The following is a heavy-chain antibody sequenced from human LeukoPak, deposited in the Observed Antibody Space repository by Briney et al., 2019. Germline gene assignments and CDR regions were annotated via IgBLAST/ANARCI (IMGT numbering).Heavy chain of an antibody. D-gene: IGHD2-2*01. CDR1: GGSISSYY. V-gene: IGHV4-59*01. CDR2: IYYSGST. CDR3: AREYQLAFDY. Sequence: SETLSLTCTVSGGSISSYYWSWIRQPPGKGLEWIGYIYYSGSTNYNPSLKSRVTISVDTSKNQFSLKLSSVTAADTAVYYCAREYQLAFDYWGQGTLVTVSS. J-gene: IGHJ4*02.